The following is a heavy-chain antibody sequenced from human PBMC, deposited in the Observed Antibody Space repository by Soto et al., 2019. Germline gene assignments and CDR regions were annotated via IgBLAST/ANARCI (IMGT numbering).Heavy chain of an antibody. CDR1: GFTFSSYA. Sequence: HPGGSLRLSCAASGFTFSSYAMSWVRQAPGKGLEWVSAISGSGGSTYYADSVKGRFTISRDNSKNTLYLQMNSLRAEDTAVYYCAKIPGRLVVPAAISGDYFDYWGQGTLVTVSS. V-gene: IGHV3-23*01. J-gene: IGHJ4*02. D-gene: IGHD2-2*01. CDR2: ISGSGGST. CDR3: AKIPGRLVVPAAISGDYFDY.